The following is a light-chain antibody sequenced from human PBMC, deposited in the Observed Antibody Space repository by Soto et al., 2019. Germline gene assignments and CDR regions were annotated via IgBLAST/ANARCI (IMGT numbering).Light chain of an antibody. CDR2: DAS. J-gene: IGKJ4*01. CDR1: QTFINNY. V-gene: IGKV3-20*01. Sequence: EIVLTQSPATLSLSPGERATLSCRASQTFINNYLAWYHQKPGQAPRLLIDDASSRATGIPDRFSGGGSGTDFTLPIRRLEPEDFAVYYCQQFSSYPLTFGGGNKVDIK. CDR3: QQFSSYPLT.